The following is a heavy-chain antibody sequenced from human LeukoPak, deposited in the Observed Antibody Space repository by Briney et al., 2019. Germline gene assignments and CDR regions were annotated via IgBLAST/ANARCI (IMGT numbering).Heavy chain of an antibody. CDR2: ISGSGGST. D-gene: IGHD3-10*01. CDR1: GFTFSSYG. V-gene: IGHV3-23*01. Sequence: GGTLRLSCAASGFTFSSYGMSWVRQAPGKGLEWVSAISGSGGSTYYADSVKGRFTISRDNSKNTLYLQMNSLRAEDTAVYYCAKLPYYYGSGSYSDYWGQGTLVTVSS. CDR3: AKLPYYYGSGSYSDY. J-gene: IGHJ4*02.